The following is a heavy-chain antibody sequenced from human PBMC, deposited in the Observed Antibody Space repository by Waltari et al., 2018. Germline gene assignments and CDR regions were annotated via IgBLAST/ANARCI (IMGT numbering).Heavy chain of an antibody. D-gene: IGHD5-12*01. J-gene: IGHJ4*02. Sequence: QVQLQESGPGLVKPSETLSLTCPVSGGSISSHYWSWIRQPPGKGLEWIGYIYYSGSTNYNPSLKSRVTISVDTSKNQFSLKLSSVTAADTAVYYCARGRRDGYNLIDFDYWGQGTLVTVSS. CDR3: ARGRRDGYNLIDFDY. CDR1: GGSISSHY. CDR2: IYYSGST. V-gene: IGHV4-59*11.